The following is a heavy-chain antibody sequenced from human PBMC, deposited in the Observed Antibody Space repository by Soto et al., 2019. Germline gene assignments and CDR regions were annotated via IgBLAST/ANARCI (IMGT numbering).Heavy chain of an antibody. Sequence: PSETLSLTCTVSGGAINSGGFYWTWIRHHPGKGLEWMGYRSSPGNGYYSPSLKGRLTISLDTSKNQFSLRLKSVTTADTAVYYCAREYSYRFDPWGQGILVTVSS. J-gene: IGHJ5*02. CDR3: AREYSYRFDP. D-gene: IGHD2-15*01. CDR2: RSSPGNG. CDR1: GGAINSGGFY. V-gene: IGHV4-31*03.